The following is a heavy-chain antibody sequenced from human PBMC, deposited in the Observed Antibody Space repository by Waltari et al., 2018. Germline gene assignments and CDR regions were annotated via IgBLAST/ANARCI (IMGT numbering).Heavy chain of an antibody. Sequence: QVQLQESGPGLVKPSETLSLTCTVSGGSISSHYWSWIRQPPGKGLEWIGYIYYSGSTNYNPSLKSRVTISVDTSKNQFSLKLSSVTAADTAVYYCAITPDVEMATIGYWFDPWGQGTLVTVSS. D-gene: IGHD5-12*01. CDR3: AITPDVEMATIGYWFDP. V-gene: IGHV4-59*11. J-gene: IGHJ5*02. CDR2: IYYSGST. CDR1: GGSISSHY.